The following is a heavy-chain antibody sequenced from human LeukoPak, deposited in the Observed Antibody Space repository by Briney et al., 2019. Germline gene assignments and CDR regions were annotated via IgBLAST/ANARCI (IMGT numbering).Heavy chain of an antibody. Sequence: GGSLRLSCAASGFTFSDYYMNWIRQTPEKGLEWVSYISSSGSIIYYADSVKGRFTISRDNAKNSVYLQMNSLRAEDTAVYYCARAATYNWNDVNYWGQGTLVTVSS. CDR3: ARAATYNWNDVNY. J-gene: IGHJ4*02. D-gene: IGHD1-20*01. CDR2: ISSSGSII. CDR1: GFTFSDYY. V-gene: IGHV3-11*01.